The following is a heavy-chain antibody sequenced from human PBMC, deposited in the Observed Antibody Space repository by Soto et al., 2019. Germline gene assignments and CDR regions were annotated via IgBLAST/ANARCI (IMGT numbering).Heavy chain of an antibody. CDR2: IYYIGST. V-gene: IGHV4-59*01. J-gene: IGHJ4*02. CDR3: ARACSSTSCPLDY. Sequence: QVQLQESGPGLVKHSETLYLTCTVSGGSISSCYWRCIRQPPGKGLELIGYIYYIGSTNYNPSLKNRVTLSVDTSKNQFSLKLSSVTAAVTAVYYCARACSSTSCPLDYWGQGTLVTVSS. D-gene: IGHD2-2*01. CDR1: GGSISSCY.